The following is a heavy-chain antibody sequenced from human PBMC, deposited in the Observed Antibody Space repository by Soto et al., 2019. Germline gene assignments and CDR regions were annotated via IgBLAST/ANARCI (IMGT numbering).Heavy chain of an antibody. D-gene: IGHD5-12*01. J-gene: IGHJ4*02. CDR1: GFTFSSYA. CDR2: ISYDGSNK. CDR3: ARVTIVGTTLDY. V-gene: IGHV3-30-3*01. Sequence: QVQLVESGGGVVQPGRSLRLSCAASGFTFSSYAMHWVRQAPGKGLEWVAVISYDGSNKYYADSVKGRFTISRDNSKNTLYLQMNSLRAEDTAVYYCARVTIVGTTLDYWGQGTLVTVSS.